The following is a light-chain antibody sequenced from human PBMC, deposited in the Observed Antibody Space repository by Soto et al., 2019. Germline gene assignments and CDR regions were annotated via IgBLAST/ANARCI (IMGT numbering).Light chain of an antibody. Sequence: EIVLTQSPGTLSLSPGERATLSCRASQSVTNNYLAWYQQKPGQAPRLLIYGASGRATGISDRFSGSGFGTDFTLTISRLEPEDFAVYYCQQYGSSPVLTFGGGTKVEIK. J-gene: IGKJ4*01. CDR1: QSVTNNY. CDR2: GAS. CDR3: QQYGSSPVLT. V-gene: IGKV3-20*01.